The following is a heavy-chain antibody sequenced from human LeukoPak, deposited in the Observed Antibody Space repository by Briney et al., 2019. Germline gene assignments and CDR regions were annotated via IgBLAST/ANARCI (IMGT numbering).Heavy chain of an antibody. CDR2: ISPSNGSI. J-gene: IGHJ4*02. D-gene: IGHD5-24*01. CDR3: VKDFYGYNWVNYFDY. Sequence: GRSLRLSCAASGFTFSSYSMHWVRQAPGKGLEWISYISPSNGSIHYSDSVKGRFSISRDNTKNSLYLQMNSLRVEDTAVYYCVKDFYGYNWVNYFDYWGQGTLVTVSS. V-gene: IGHV3-48*04. CDR1: GFTFSSYS.